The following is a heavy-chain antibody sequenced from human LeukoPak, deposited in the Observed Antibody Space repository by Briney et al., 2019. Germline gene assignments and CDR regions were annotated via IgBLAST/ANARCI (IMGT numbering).Heavy chain of an antibody. D-gene: IGHD1-14*01. J-gene: IGHJ5*02. Sequence: SETLSLTCTVSGGSISSYYWSWIRQPPGKGLEWIGYIYYSGSTNYNPSLKSRVTISVDTSKNQFSLKLSSVTAADTAVYYCARHLGRINWSDPWGQGTLVTVSS. CDR2: IYYSGST. CDR3: ARHLGRINWSDP. CDR1: GGSISSYY. V-gene: IGHV4-59*08.